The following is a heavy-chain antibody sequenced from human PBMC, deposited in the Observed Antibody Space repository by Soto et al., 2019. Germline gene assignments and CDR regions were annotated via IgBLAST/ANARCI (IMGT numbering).Heavy chain of an antibody. CDR3: ARDHSGYYFDY. CDR2: IWYDGSNK. CDR1: GFTFSNYG. V-gene: IGHV3-33*01. D-gene: IGHD5-12*01. Sequence: GGSLRLSCAASGFTFSNYGMHWVRQAPGKGLEWVAVIWYDGSNKYYADSVKGRFTISRDDSKNTLYLQMNSLRAEDTAVYYCARDHSGYYFDYWGQGALVTVSS. J-gene: IGHJ4*02.